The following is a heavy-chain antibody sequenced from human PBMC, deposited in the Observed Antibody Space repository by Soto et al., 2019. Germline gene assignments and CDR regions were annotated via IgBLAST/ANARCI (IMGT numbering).Heavy chain of an antibody. V-gene: IGHV4-30-4*01. CDR1: GGSIXXGAYX. D-gene: IGHD4-17*01. CDR3: ARDNYGDTYYFDY. CDR2: IYYSGST. Sequence: QVQLQESGPGLVKPSXXXXLXCXVSGGSIXXGAYXWSWVRQPPGKGLEWIGYIYYSGSTYYNPSLKSRVTISVDTSKNQFSLKLSSVTATDTAVYYCARDNYGDTYYFDYWGQGTLVTVSS. J-gene: IGHJ4*02.